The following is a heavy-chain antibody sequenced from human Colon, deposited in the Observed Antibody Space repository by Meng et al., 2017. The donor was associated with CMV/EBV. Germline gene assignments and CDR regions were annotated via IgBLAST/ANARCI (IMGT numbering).Heavy chain of an antibody. CDR2: IKYDGSEK. J-gene: IGHJ4*02. V-gene: IGHV3-7*04. CDR3: GGGGYQLDY. Sequence: GESLKISCASSGFTFSDYWMSWVRQAPGKGLEWVANIKYDGSEKYYGDSVRGRFTIFRDNAKSSLYLQMNSLRAEDTAVYYCGGGGYQLDYWGQGSLVTVSS. D-gene: IGHD3-22*01. CDR1: GFTFSDYW.